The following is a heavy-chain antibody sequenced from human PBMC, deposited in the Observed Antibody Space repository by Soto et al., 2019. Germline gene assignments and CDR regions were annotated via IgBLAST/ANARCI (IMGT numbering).Heavy chain of an antibody. V-gene: IGHV4-39*01. CDR3: ARLDSYDYHT. CDR2: NYDGGST. J-gene: IGHJ5*02. D-gene: IGHD5-18*01. CDR1: GDSMTSSSYY. Sequence: SETLSLTCTVSGDSMTSSSYYWGWIRQSPGKGLEWIGNNYDGGSTYYNPSLKSRVTISVDTSKNQFSLNVRSVTAADTAVYYCARLDSYDYHTWGQGTLVTVSS.